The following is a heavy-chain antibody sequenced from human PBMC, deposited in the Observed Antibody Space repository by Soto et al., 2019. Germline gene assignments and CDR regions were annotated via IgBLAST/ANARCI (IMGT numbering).Heavy chain of an antibody. CDR3: AREGGESSDGLYYFDS. Sequence: KASETLSLTCTVSGGSTSSDNYWSWIRQPPGKGLERIGHIYYSGNTDYNPSLKSRLAISIDTSKNQFSLKLSSVTAADTAVYFCAREGGESSDGLYYFDSWGQVSLVTVSS. CDR2: IYYSGNT. J-gene: IGHJ4*01. CDR1: GGSTSSDNY. V-gene: IGHV4-30-4*01. D-gene: IGHD3-16*01.